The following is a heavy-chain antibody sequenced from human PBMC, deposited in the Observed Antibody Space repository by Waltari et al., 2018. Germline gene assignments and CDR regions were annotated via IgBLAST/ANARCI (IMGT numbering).Heavy chain of an antibody. CDR1: GFPFSSPY. V-gene: IGHV3-49*04. CDR3: LPNSYGSDY. CDR2: IRNQDDGGTA. D-gene: IGHD4-17*01. J-gene: IGHJ4*02. Sequence: EVQVAESGGGLVQPGGSLRLHCAASGFPFSSPYMYWARQAPGKGLEWVGLIRNQDDGGTAEYAASVKGRFTISRDDSKSTAYLDINNLKTEDTAVYYCLPNSYGSDYWGQGILVTVSS.